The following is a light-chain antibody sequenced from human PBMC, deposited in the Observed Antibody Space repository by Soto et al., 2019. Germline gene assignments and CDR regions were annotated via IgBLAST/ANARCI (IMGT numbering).Light chain of an antibody. Sequence: DIQMTQSPSTLSSSVGDRVTITCRASQTVNTWLAWYQQKPGKAPKLLIFDASSLKTGVPSRFSGSGSGTEFTLTISSLQPDDFATYYCQQYNSYSWTFGQGTKVDIK. CDR3: QQYNSYSWT. V-gene: IGKV1-5*01. J-gene: IGKJ1*01. CDR2: DAS. CDR1: QTVNTW.